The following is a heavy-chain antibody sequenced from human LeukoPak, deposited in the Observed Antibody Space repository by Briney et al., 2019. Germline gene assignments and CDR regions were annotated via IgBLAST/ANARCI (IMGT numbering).Heavy chain of an antibody. V-gene: IGHV4-59*01. CDR2: IYYSGST. Sequence: PSETLSLTCTVSGGSISSYYWSWIRQPPGKGLEWIGYIYYSGSTNYNPSLKSRVTISVDTSKNQFSLKLSSVTAADTAVYYCARHGRWWELPVFDYWGQGTLVTVSS. D-gene: IGHD2-15*01. CDR1: GGSISSYY. CDR3: ARHGRWWELPVFDY. J-gene: IGHJ4*02.